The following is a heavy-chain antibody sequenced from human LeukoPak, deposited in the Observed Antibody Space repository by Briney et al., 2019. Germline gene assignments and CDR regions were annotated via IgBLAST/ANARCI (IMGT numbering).Heavy chain of an antibody. J-gene: IGHJ6*03. D-gene: IGHD2-2*01. CDR3: ARLTRGYCSSSSCLEGDQYHMDV. CDR1: GFTFDDYG. Sequence: RPGGSLRLSCAASGFTFDDYGMSWVRQAPGKGLEWVSGINWNGGSTGYADFVKGRFTISRDNAKNSLYLQMNSLRAEDTALYYCARLTRGYCSSSSCLEGDQYHMDVWGKGTTVTVSS. V-gene: IGHV3-20*04. CDR2: INWNGGST.